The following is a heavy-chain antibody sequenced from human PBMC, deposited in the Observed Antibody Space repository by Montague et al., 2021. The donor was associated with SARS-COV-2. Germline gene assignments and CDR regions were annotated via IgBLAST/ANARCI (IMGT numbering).Heavy chain of an antibody. CDR3: AREFRTYGYGGQYWYFDL. D-gene: IGHD3-10*01. CDR1: GGSNSSSHW. J-gene: IGHJ2*01. V-gene: IGHV4-4*02. CDR2: IYYSGST. Sequence: SETLSLTCAVSGGSNSSSHWWSWVRQPPGKGLECIGEIYYSGSTNYNPSLKSRVTISIDKSKNQFSLKLSSVTAADTAVYYCAREFRTYGYGGQYWYFDLWGRGTLVTVSS.